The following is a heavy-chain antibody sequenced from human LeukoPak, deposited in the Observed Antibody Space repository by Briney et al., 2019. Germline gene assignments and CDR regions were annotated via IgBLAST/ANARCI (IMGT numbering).Heavy chain of an antibody. CDR3: AKDKGFGTGALDY. CDR2: IRYDGSNK. V-gene: IGHV3-30*02. Sequence: GGSLRLSCAASGFTFSSYGMHWVRQAPGKGLEWVAFIRYDGSNKYYADSVKGRFTISRDNSKNTLYLQMNSLRAEDTAVYYCAKDKGFGTGALDYWGQGTLVTVSS. J-gene: IGHJ4*02. D-gene: IGHD2-8*02. CDR1: GFTFSSYG.